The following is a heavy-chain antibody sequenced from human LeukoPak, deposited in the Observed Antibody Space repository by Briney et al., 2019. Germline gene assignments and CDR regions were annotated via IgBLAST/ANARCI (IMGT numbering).Heavy chain of an antibody. D-gene: IGHD6-19*01. CDR3: ARGMRWLVPLDY. J-gene: IGHJ4*02. V-gene: IGHV4-34*01. CDR1: GGSFSGYY. Sequence: SETLSLTCAVYGGSFSGYYWSWIRQPPGKGLEWIGEINHSGSTNYNPSPKSRVTISVDTSKNQFSLKLSSVTAADTAVYYCARGMRWLVPLDYWGQGTLVTVSS. CDR2: INHSGST.